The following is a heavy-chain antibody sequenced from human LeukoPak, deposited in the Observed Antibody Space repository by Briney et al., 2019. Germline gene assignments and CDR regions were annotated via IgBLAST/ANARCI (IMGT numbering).Heavy chain of an antibody. Sequence: GGSLRLSCAASGFTFSSYAMHWVRQAPGKGLEWVAVISYDGSNKYYADSVKGRFTISRDNTKNTLQQQKNSLRAEDTAVYYCARYYCSGGSCYSGTNWFDPWGQGTLVTVSS. CDR2: ISYDGSNK. D-gene: IGHD2-15*01. J-gene: IGHJ5*02. V-gene: IGHV3-30-3*01. CDR1: GFTFSSYA. CDR3: ARYYCSGGSCYSGTNWFDP.